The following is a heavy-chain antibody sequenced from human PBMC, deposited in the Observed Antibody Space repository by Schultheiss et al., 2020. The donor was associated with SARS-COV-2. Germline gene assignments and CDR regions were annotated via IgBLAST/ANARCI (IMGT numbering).Heavy chain of an antibody. CDR2: IYTSGST. V-gene: IGHV4-61*02. CDR1: GGSISSGGYY. Sequence: SETLSLTCTVSGGSISSGGYYWSWIRQPAGKGLEWIGRIYTSGSTNYNPSLKSRVTISVDTSKNQFSLKLSSVTAADTAVYYCARGDYDFWSGYSHGMDVWGQGTTVTVSS. CDR3: ARGDYDFWSGYSHGMDV. D-gene: IGHD3-3*01. J-gene: IGHJ6*02.